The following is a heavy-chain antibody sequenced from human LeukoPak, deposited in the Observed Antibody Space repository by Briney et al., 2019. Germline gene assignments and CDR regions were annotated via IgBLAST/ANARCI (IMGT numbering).Heavy chain of an antibody. Sequence: ASVKVSCKSSGYAFTTYYMHWVRQAPGQGLEWMGIINPSGGSPTYAQKFQGRVTMTRDTSTNTIYMELSSLRSEDTAVYYCARDSGSHSFDCWGQGPLVTVSS. CDR1: GYAFTTYY. CDR2: INPSGGSP. CDR3: ARDSGSHSFDC. D-gene: IGHD1-26*01. J-gene: IGHJ4*02. V-gene: IGHV1-46*01.